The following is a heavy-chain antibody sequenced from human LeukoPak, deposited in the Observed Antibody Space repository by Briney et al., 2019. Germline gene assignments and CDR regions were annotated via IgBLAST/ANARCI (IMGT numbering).Heavy chain of an antibody. D-gene: IGHD2/OR15-2a*01. J-gene: IGHJ4*02. V-gene: IGHV3-7*01. Sequence: QPGGSLRLSCAASGFTFSSYWMSWVRQAPGKGLEWVANIKRDGSEKYYVDSVKGRFTISRDNAKNSLYLQMNSLRAEDTAVYYCARDPLPMDPETFDYWGQGTLVTVSS. CDR1: GFTFSSYW. CDR3: ARDPLPMDPETFDY. CDR2: IKRDGSEK.